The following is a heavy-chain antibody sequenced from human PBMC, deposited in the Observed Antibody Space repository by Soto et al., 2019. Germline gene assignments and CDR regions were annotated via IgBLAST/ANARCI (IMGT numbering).Heavy chain of an antibody. CDR2: IIPIFGTA. V-gene: IGHV1-69*12. CDR3: ARNRSRYSSSWYIDYYGMDV. D-gene: IGHD6-13*01. J-gene: IGHJ6*02. CDR1: GGTFSSYA. Sequence: QVQLVQSGAEVKKPGSSVKVSCKASGGTFSSYAISWVRQAPGQGLEWMGGIIPIFGTANYAQKFQGRVTITADESTSTAYRELSSLRSEDTAVYYCARNRSRYSSSWYIDYYGMDVWGQGTTVTVSS.